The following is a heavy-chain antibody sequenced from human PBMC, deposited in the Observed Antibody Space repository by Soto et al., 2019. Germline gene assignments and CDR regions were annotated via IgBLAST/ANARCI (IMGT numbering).Heavy chain of an antibody. CDR1: GFTFSDFY. Sequence: GGSLRLSCAASGFTFSDFYMSWIRQAPGKGLEWVSYISTSSSYTNYADSVKGRFTISKDNAKNSIYLQMNSLRAEDTGVYYCARDLGVALASLTLDFWGRGTLVTVSS. V-gene: IGHV3-11*06. CDR2: ISTSSSYT. J-gene: IGHJ4*02. CDR3: ARDLGVALASLTLDF. D-gene: IGHD2-15*01.